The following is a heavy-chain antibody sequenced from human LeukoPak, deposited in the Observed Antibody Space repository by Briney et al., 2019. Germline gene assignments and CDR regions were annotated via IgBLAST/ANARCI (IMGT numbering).Heavy chain of an antibody. CDR1: GFTFSSYA. CDR3: ARDLLSYYDFWSGYSDY. D-gene: IGHD3-3*01. Sequence: GGSLRLSCAASGFTFSSYAMSWVRQAPGKGLEWVSAISGSGGSTYYADSVKGRFTISRDNAKNSLYLQMNSLRAEDTAVYYCARDLLSYYDFWSGYSDYWGQGTLVTVSS. J-gene: IGHJ4*02. CDR2: ISGSGGST. V-gene: IGHV3-23*01.